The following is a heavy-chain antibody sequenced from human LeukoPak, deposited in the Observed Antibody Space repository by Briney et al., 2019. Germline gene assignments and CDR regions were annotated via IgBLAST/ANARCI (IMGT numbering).Heavy chain of an antibody. D-gene: IGHD4-17*01. Sequence: GGSLSLSCAPSRFTFSTYTMNWVRPAPRKGLEWVSSISSSTSYIYDEDSVTGTFTSSRDNAKNSLYLQMNRLIAEDTAGYFCAIVRNTVTTFVSWGQGTLVTASS. CDR1: RFTFSTYT. CDR3: AIVRNTVTTFVS. J-gene: IGHJ4*02. V-gene: IGHV3-21*01. CDR2: ISSSTSYI.